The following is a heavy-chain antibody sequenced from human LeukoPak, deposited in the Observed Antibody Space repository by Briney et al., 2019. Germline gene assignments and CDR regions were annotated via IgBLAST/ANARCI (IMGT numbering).Heavy chain of an antibody. V-gene: IGHV1-18*01. CDR2: ISAYNGNT. J-gene: IGHJ6*02. Sequence: ASVKVSCKASGYTFNSFGISWVRQAPGQGLERMGWISAYNGNTHHPEKLQGRLTMTTDTPTSTAYMELRSLRSDDTAIYYCARDTVMMVGSYYYGKDVWGQGTTVTVSS. CDR3: ARDTVMMVGSYYYGKDV. D-gene: IGHD2-15*01. CDR1: GYTFNSFG.